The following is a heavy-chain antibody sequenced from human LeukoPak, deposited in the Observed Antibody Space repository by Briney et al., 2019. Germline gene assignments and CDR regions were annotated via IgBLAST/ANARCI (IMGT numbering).Heavy chain of an antibody. D-gene: IGHD1-26*01. Sequence: GGSLRLSCTVSGFTVSINSMSWVRQAPGKGLEWVSFIYSGGNTHYSDSVKGRFTISRDNAKNSLYLQMNSLRAEDTAVYYCARDLGSYYASYFDYWGQGTLVTVSS. CDR1: GFTVSINS. J-gene: IGHJ4*02. CDR3: ARDLGSYYASYFDY. V-gene: IGHV3-66*01. CDR2: IYSGGNT.